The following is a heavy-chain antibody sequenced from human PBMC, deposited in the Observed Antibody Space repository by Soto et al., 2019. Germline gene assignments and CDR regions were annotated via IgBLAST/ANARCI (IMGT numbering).Heavy chain of an antibody. Sequence: ASVKVSCKASGYTFTSYDINWVRQATGQGLEWMGWMNPNSGNTGYAQKFQGRVTMTRNTSISTAYMELSSLRSEDTAVYYCARGNFRGYDYLYYFDYWGQGTLVTVSS. V-gene: IGHV1-8*01. J-gene: IGHJ4*02. D-gene: IGHD5-12*01. CDR2: MNPNSGNT. CDR1: GYTFTSYD. CDR3: ARGNFRGYDYLYYFDY.